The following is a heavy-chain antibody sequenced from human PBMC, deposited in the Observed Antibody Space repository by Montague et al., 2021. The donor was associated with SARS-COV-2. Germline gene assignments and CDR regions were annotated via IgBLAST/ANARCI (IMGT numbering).Heavy chain of an antibody. D-gene: IGHD3-22*01. J-gene: IGHJ5*02. Sequence: SETLSLTCAVSGGSVSDYYCSWIRQPPGKGLEWIGEINHSGSTNXNPSPTSRVTTSVDRSKNQFSLKLTSVTAAATAVYYCSSGPRITMIVVVITDIWFDPWGQGTLVTVSS. CDR1: GGSVSDYY. CDR2: INHSGST. V-gene: IGHV4-34*01. CDR3: SSGPRITMIVVVITDIWFDP.